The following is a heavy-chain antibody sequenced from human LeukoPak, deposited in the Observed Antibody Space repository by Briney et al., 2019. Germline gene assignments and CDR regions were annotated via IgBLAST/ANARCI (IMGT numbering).Heavy chain of an antibody. CDR2: ICGSGGST. CDR3: AKDDSGSWASYFDY. D-gene: IGHD3-10*01. J-gene: IGHJ4*02. Sequence: PGGSLRLSCAASGFTFSSYAMSWVRQAPGKGLEWVSAICGSGGSTYYADSVKGRFTISRDNSKNTQYLQMNSLRAEDTAVYYCAKDDSGSWASYFDYWGQGTLVTVSS. CDR1: GFTFSSYA. V-gene: IGHV3-23*01.